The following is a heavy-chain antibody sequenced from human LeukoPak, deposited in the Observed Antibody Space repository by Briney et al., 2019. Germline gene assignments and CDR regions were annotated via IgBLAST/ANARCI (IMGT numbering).Heavy chain of an antibody. J-gene: IGHJ4*02. D-gene: IGHD3-3*01. CDR3: AKVNTALRFLEWLTGY. V-gene: IGHV3-23*01. Sequence: GGSLRLSCAASGFTFSSYAMSWVRQAPGKGLEWVSAISGSGGSTYYADSVKGRFTISRDNSKNTLYLQMNSLRAEDTAVYYCAKVNTALRFLEWLTGYWGQGTLVTVSS. CDR2: ISGSGGST. CDR1: GFTFSSYA.